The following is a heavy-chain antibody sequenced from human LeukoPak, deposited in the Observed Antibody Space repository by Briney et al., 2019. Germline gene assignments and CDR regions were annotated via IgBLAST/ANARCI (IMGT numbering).Heavy chain of an antibody. CDR1: GYTFTSYA. CDR3: ARDLLPITMIVVVPEPGDY. CDR2: INTNTGNP. J-gene: IGHJ4*02. V-gene: IGHV7-4-1*02. Sequence: GASVKVSCKTSGYTFTSYAMNWVRQAPGQGLEWMGWINTNTGNPTYAQGFTGRFVFSLDTSVSTAYLQISSLKAEDTPVYYCARDLLPITMIVVVPEPGDYWGQGTLVTVSS. D-gene: IGHD3-22*01.